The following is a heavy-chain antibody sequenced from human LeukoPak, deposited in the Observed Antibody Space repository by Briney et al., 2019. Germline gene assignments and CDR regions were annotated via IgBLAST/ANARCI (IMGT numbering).Heavy chain of an antibody. CDR3: ARDGSPLRSYEMDV. D-gene: IGHD2-2*03. J-gene: IGHJ6*04. CDR2: ISNTGRTT. Sequence: GGSLRLSCAASGFTFSDYHMTWIRQAPGKGLEWISYISNTGRTTYYADSVKGRLTMSRDDAKNSLFLEMNSLRAEDTAVYYCARDGSPLRSYEMDVWGKGTTVIVSS. CDR1: GFTFSDYH. V-gene: IGHV3-11*04.